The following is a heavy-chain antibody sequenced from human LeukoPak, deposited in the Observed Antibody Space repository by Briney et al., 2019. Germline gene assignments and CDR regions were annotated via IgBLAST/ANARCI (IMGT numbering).Heavy chain of an antibody. D-gene: IGHD3-9*01. J-gene: IGHJ4*02. CDR1: GFNFKYYA. Sequence: PGGSLRLSCAASGFNFKYYAMNWVRQAPGKGLEWVSGISGSGGDTYYADSVKGRFAISRDNSKNTLYLQLNSLRAEDTATYYCAKGIDILTAYLDYWGQGTLVTVPS. V-gene: IGHV3-23*01. CDR2: ISGSGGDT. CDR3: AKGIDILTAYLDY.